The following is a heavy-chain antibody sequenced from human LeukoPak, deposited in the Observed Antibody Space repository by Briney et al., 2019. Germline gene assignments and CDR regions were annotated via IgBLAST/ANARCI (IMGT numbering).Heavy chain of an antibody. J-gene: IGHJ4*02. V-gene: IGHV4-34*01. D-gene: IGHD3-9*01. CDR1: GGSFSGYY. CDR2: INHSGST. CDR3: AVRHRYFDWSIDY. Sequence: SDPLSLTCAVYGGSFSGYYWSWIRQPPGKGLKWIGEINHSGSTNYNPPLKSRVTISVDTSKIQFSLMLSSVTAADTAVYYCAVRHRYFDWSIDYWGQGTLVTVSS.